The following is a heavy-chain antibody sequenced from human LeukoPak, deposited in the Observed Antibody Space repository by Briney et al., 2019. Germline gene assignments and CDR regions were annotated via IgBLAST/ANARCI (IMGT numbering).Heavy chain of an antibody. J-gene: IGHJ4*02. Sequence: TPSETLSLTCTVSGGSISSYYWSWIRQPAGKGLEWIGRIYTSGSTNYNPSLKSRVTMSVDTSKNQFSLKLSSVTAADTAEYYCARMLRYYDSSGYYVDYWGQGTLATVSS. D-gene: IGHD3-22*01. CDR1: GGSISSYY. CDR2: IYTSGST. CDR3: ARMLRYYDSSGYYVDY. V-gene: IGHV4-4*07.